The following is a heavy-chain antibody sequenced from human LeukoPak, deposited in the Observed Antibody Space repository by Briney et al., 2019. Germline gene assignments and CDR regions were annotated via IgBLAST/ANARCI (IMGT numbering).Heavy chain of an antibody. D-gene: IGHD6-19*01. J-gene: IGHJ6*03. Sequence: SVKVSCKASGYTFTSYAISWVRQAPGQGLEWMGGIIPIFGTANYAQKFQGRVTITADKSTSTAYMELSSLRSEDTAVYYCARAVADYYYYYMDVWAKGTTVTVSS. CDR3: ARAVADYYYYYMDV. CDR1: GYTFTSYA. CDR2: IIPIFGTA. V-gene: IGHV1-69*06.